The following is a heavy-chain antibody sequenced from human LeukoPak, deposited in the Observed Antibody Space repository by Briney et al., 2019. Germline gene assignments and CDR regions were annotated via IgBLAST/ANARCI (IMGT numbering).Heavy chain of an antibody. D-gene: IGHD2-8*01. Sequence: GGSLRLSCAASGFTFSSYGMHWVRQAPGKGLEWVAFIRYDGSNKYYADSVKGRFTISRDNSKNTLYLQMNSLRAEDTAVYYCARVDIVLMVYAFDYWGQGTLVTVSS. CDR1: GFTFSSYG. J-gene: IGHJ4*02. CDR3: ARVDIVLMVYAFDY. CDR2: IRYDGSNK. V-gene: IGHV3-30*02.